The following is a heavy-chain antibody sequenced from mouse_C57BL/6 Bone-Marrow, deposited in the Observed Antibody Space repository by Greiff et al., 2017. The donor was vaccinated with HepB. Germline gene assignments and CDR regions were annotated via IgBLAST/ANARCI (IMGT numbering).Heavy chain of an antibody. CDR2: IWRGGST. V-gene: IGHV2-5*01. CDR3: AKNKNYGSLYAMDY. CDR1: GFSLTSYG. J-gene: IGHJ4*01. Sequence: VMLVESGPGLVQPSQSLSITCTVSGFSLTSYGVHWVRQSPGKGLEWLGVIWRGGSTDYNAAFMSRLSITKDNSKSQVFFKMNSLQADDTAIYYCAKNKNYGSLYAMDYWGQGTSVTVSS. D-gene: IGHD1-1*01.